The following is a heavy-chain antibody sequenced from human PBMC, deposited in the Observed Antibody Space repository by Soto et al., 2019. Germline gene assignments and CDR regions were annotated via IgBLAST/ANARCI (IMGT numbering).Heavy chain of an antibody. Sequence: ASVKVSCKASGYTFPSYGISWVRQAPGQGLEWMGWISAYNGNTNYAQKLQGRVTMTTDTSTSTAYMELRSLRSDDTAVYYCARGPKGYDSSGYYYGFYYYGMDVWGQGTTVTVSS. CDR3: ARGPKGYDSSGYYYGFYYYGMDV. CDR1: GYTFPSYG. D-gene: IGHD3-22*01. CDR2: ISAYNGNT. V-gene: IGHV1-18*01. J-gene: IGHJ6*02.